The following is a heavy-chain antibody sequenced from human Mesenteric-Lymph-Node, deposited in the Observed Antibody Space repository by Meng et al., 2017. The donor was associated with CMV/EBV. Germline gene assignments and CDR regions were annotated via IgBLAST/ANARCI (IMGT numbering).Heavy chain of an antibody. CDR1: GYTFTGYY. J-gene: IGHJ6*02. CDR2: INPNSGGT. CDR3: ARDARYYGMDV. V-gene: IGHV1-2*02. Sequence: ASVKVSCKASGYTFTGYYMHWVRQAPGQGLEWMGWINPNSGGTNYAQQFQGRVTMTRDTSISTAYMELSRLKSDDTAVYYCARDARYYGMDVWGQGTTVTVSS.